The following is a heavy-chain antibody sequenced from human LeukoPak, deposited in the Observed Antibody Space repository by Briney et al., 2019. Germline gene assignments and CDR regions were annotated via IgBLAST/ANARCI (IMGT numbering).Heavy chain of an antibody. Sequence: SETLTLTCTVSGASISSYYWTWIRQPAGKGLEWIWRIYTSGSTNYNPSLKSRVAMSVDTSKNQFSLKLSSVTAADTAVYYCARLSADSSSSRGFDYWGQGTLVTVSS. CDR3: ARLSADSSSSRGFDY. J-gene: IGHJ4*02. V-gene: IGHV4-4*07. D-gene: IGHD2-2*01. CDR2: IYTSGST. CDR1: GASISSYY.